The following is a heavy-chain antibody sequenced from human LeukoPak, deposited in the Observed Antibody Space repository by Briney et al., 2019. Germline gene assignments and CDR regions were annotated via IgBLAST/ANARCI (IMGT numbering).Heavy chain of an antibody. D-gene: IGHD6-13*01. CDR3: AREVGYRTAADLGY. Sequence: PSETLSLTCTVSGGSISSYYWNWIRQPPGKGLEWIGYIFYSGTTNYNPSLKSRVTISVDTSKNQLSLRLSSVTAADTAVYYCAREVGYRTAADLGYWGQGTLVTVSS. CDR2: IFYSGTT. V-gene: IGHV4-59*01. J-gene: IGHJ4*02. CDR1: GGSISSYY.